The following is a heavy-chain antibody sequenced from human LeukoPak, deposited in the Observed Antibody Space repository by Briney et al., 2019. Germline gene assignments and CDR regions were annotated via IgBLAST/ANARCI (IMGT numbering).Heavy chain of an antibody. CDR3: AKAENYYDSSGYPTPPVY. J-gene: IGHJ4*02. D-gene: IGHD3-22*01. Sequence: GGSLRLSCAAAGFTFSSYGMHWVRQAPGKGLEWVAVISYDGSNKYYADSVKGRFTISRDNSKNTLYLQMNSLRAEDTAVYYCAKAENYYDSSGYPTPPVYWGQGTLVTVSS. CDR1: GFTFSSYG. CDR2: ISYDGSNK. V-gene: IGHV3-30*18.